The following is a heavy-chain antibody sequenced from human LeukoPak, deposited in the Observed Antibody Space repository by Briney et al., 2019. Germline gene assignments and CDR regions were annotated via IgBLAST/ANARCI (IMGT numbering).Heavy chain of an antibody. V-gene: IGHV3-23*01. CDR1: GLTFSNYA. D-gene: IGHD3-22*01. J-gene: IGHJ5*02. Sequence: GGSLRLSCAASGLTFSNYAMSWVRQAPGRGLGWVSAISGSGGSTYYADSARGRFTISRDNSKNTLYLQMNSLRVEDTAVYYCAKDRDISGRWAVPWGQGTLVTVSS. CDR3: AKDRDISGRWAVP. CDR2: ISGSGGST.